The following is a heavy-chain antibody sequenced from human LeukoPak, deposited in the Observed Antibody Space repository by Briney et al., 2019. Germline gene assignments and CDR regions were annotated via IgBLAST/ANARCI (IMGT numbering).Heavy chain of an antibody. J-gene: IGHJ4*02. Sequence: GGSLRLSCAASGFTFSTYSMNWVREAPGKGLEWISYITSSSSAIYYTDSVKGRFTVSRDNAKNSLYLQMNSLRAEDTAVYYCARDNRGYDYWAQGTLVTVSS. CDR2: ITSSSSAI. CDR1: GFTFSTYS. V-gene: IGHV3-48*04. D-gene: IGHD5-12*01. CDR3: ARDNRGYDY.